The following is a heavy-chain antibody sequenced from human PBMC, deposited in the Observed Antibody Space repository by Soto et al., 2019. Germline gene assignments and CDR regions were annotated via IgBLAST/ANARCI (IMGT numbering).Heavy chain of an antibody. CDR3: ARDAFPPSIGARRENWFYP. V-gene: IGHV1-18*04. Sequence: QVPLVQYGAEVKKTGASVKFSCKASGYTFTSYGISWVRQAPGQGLEWMGWISAYNGNTNYAQKLQGRVTMTTDTSTITAYMELRILRSDYTSVCYCARDAFPPSIGARRENWFYPWGHGALVNVSS. CDR1: GYTFTSYG. CDR2: ISAYNGNT. D-gene: IGHD6-6*01. J-gene: IGHJ5*02.